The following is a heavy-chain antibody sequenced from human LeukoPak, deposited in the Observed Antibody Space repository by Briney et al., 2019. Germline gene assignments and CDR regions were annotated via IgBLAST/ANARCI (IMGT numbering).Heavy chain of an antibody. J-gene: IGHJ4*02. CDR2: IYTSGST. D-gene: IGHD6-19*01. V-gene: IGHV4-4*07. CDR1: GCSISSYY. CDR3: ARGTLYSGWSYYLDY. Sequence: SETLCLTCTVSGCSISSYYLSWIRQAAGKGLEWVGRIYTSGSTNYNPSLKSRVTMSVDTSKNQFSLKLTSVTAADTAVYYCARGTLYSGWSYYLDYWGQGTLVTVSS.